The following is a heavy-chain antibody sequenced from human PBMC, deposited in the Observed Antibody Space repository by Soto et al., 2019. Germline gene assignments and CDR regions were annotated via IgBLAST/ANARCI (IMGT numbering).Heavy chain of an antibody. V-gene: IGHV3-30*03. D-gene: IGHD3-22*01. Sequence: QVQLVESGGGVVQPGRSLRLSCAASGFTFSSYGMHWVRQAPGKGLEWVAVISYDGSNKYYADSVKGRFTISRDNSENTLYLQMNSLRAEDTAVYYCATHYYDSSGYPWGQGTLVTVSS. CDR3: ATHYYDSSGYP. CDR2: ISYDGSNK. J-gene: IGHJ4*02. CDR1: GFTFSSYG.